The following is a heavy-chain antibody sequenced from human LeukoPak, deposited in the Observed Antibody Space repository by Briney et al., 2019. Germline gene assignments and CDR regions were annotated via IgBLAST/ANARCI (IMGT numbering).Heavy chain of an antibody. J-gene: IGHJ4*02. CDR3: ARLIKFGTSGYSFDY. CDR1: GFTFSSYN. V-gene: IGHV3-21*01. D-gene: IGHD3-16*01. CDR2: ISSSSSYI. Sequence: PGGSLRLSCAASGFTFSSYNMNWVRQAPGKGLEWVSSISSSSSYIYYADSVKGRFTISRDSAKNSLYLQMNNLTAEDTAVYYCARLIKFGTSGYSFDYWGQGTLVTVSS.